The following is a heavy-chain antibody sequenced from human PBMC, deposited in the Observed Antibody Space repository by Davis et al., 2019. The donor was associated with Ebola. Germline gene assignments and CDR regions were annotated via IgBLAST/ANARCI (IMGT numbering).Heavy chain of an antibody. CDR2: IYPGDSDT. CDR1: GYSFTSYW. J-gene: IGHJ5*02. CDR3: ARREGYCISTSCPNWFDP. Sequence: KVSCNGSGYSFTSYWISWVRQMPGKGLEWMGIIYPGDSDTRYCPSCQGQITISSDKSISTAYLKWSSLKASDTAMYYCARREGYCISTSCPNWFDPWGQGTLVTVSS. V-gene: IGHV5-51*01. D-gene: IGHD2-2*01.